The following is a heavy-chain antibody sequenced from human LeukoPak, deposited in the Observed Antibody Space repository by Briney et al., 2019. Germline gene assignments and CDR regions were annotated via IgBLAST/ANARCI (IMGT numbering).Heavy chain of an antibody. CDR2: IYYSGST. D-gene: IGHD3-10*01. CDR3: ARVGTYGSGSYLSWLDY. J-gene: IGHJ4*02. Sequence: TSETLSLTCTVSGGSIGSYYWSWIRQPPGKGLEWIGYIYYSGSTNYNPSLKSRVTISVDTSKNQFSLKLSSVTAADTAVYYCARVGTYGSGSYLSWLDYWGQGTLVTVSS. CDR1: GGSIGSYY. V-gene: IGHV4-59*01.